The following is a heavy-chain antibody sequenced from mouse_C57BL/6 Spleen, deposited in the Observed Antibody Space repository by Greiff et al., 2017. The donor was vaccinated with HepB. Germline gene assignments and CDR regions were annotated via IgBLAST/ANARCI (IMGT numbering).Heavy chain of an antibody. CDR1: GFTFSDYG. D-gene: IGHD3-2*02. Sequence: DVQLQESGGGLVKPGGSLKLSCAASGFTFSDYGMHWVRQAPEKGLEWVAYISSGSSTIYYADTVKGRFTISRDNAKNTLFLQMTSLRSEDTAMYYCAKEDSSGPFDYWGQGTTLTVSS. CDR2: ISSGSSTI. J-gene: IGHJ2*01. CDR3: AKEDSSGPFDY. V-gene: IGHV5-17*01.